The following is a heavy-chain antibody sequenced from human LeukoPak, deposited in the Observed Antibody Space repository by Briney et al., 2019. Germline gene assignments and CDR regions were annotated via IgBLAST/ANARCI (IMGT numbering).Heavy chain of an antibody. D-gene: IGHD1-7*01. V-gene: IGHV3-21*01. J-gene: IGHJ4*02. CDR3: ARVRTGTTRGAFDY. Sequence: PGGSLRLSCAASGFTFSSYSMNWVRQAPGKGLEWVSSISSSSSYIYYADSVKGRFTISRDNAKNSLYLQMNSLRAEDTAVYYCARVRTGTTRGAFDYWAREPWSPSPQ. CDR2: ISSSSSYI. CDR1: GFTFSSYS.